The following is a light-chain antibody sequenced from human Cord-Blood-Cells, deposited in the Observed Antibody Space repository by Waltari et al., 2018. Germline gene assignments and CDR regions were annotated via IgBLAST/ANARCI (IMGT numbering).Light chain of an antibody. J-gene: IGLJ3*02. Sequence: NFMLTQPHSVSESPGKTVTISCTRSSGRIASHYVHVYQQRPGSSPTTVIYEDNQRPSGVPDRFSGSIDSSSNSASLTISGLKTEDEADYYCQSYDSSNLWVFGGGTKLTVL. CDR1: SGRIASHY. V-gene: IGLV6-57*01. CDR2: EDN. CDR3: QSYDSSNLWV.